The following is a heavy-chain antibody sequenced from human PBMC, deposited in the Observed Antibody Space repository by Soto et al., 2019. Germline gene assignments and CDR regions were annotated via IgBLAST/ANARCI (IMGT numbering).Heavy chain of an antibody. CDR3: ARAAYCSSTSCYIKEDV. D-gene: IGHD2-2*01. V-gene: IGHV1-2*02. CDR1: GYTFTGYY. CDR2: INPNSGGT. Sequence: ASVKVSCKASGYTFTGYYMHWVRQAPGQGLEWMGWINPNSGGTNYAQKFQGRVTMTRDTSISTAYMELSRLRSDDTAVYYCARAAYCSSTSCYIKEDVWGQGNTVTVSS. J-gene: IGHJ6*02.